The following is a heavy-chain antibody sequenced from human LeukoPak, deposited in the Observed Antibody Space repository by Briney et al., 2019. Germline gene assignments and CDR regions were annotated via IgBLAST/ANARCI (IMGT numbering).Heavy chain of an antibody. D-gene: IGHD3-22*01. V-gene: IGHV4-59*12. Sequence: SETLSLTCSVSGVSMDDDYWSWIRQSPGKGLEWIGYVYYTGTTNYNPSLQSRVTISIDSSKSQFSLSLRSVTAADTAAYYCATSGPDGGRWLNYGINLWGPGTAVTVSS. CDR1: GVSMDDDY. J-gene: IGHJ6*02. CDR2: VYYTGTT. CDR3: ATSGPDGGRWLNYGINL.